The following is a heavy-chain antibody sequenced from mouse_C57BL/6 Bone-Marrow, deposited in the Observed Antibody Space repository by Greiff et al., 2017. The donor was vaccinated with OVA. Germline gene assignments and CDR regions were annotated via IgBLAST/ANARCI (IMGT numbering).Heavy chain of an antibody. V-gene: IGHV3-6*01. CDR3: ARGRDEEGRDYFDY. CDR1: GYSITSGYY. Sequence: EVKLQESGPGLVKPSQSLSLTCSVTGYSITSGYYWNWIRQFPGNKLEWMGYISYDGSNNYNPSLKNRISITRDTSKNQFFLKLNSVTTEDTATYYCARGRDEEGRDYFDYWGQGTTLTVSS. D-gene: IGHD3-3*01. J-gene: IGHJ2*01. CDR2: ISYDGSN.